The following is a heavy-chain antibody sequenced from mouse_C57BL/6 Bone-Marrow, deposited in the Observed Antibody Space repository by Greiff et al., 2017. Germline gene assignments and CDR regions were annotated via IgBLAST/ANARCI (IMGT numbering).Heavy chain of an antibody. CDR2: IDPSDSET. CDR3: ARVPSGTGAMDY. CDR1: GYTFTSYW. D-gene: IGHD5-1*01. V-gene: IGHV1-52*01. Sequence: QVQLQQPGAELVRPGSSVTLSCKASGYTFTSYWMHWVKQRPIQGLEWIGNIDPSDSETHYNQKFKDKATLPVDKSSSTAYMQLSSLTSEDSAVYYCARVPSGTGAMDYWGQGTSVTVSS. J-gene: IGHJ4*01.